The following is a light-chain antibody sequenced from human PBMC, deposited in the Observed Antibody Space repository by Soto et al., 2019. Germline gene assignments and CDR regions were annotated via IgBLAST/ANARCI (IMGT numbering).Light chain of an antibody. Sequence: QSALTQPASVSGSPGRSVTISCTGTSTYVGDFNYVSWYQHLPGRAPKLIIYDVTNRPSGISYRFSASKSGMTDSLTISWLRAEDEADYYCSSYSSSTTHVVFGGGTQLTVL. J-gene: IGLJ2*01. CDR2: DVT. CDR3: SSYSSSTTHVV. V-gene: IGLV2-14*03. CDR1: STYVGDFNY.